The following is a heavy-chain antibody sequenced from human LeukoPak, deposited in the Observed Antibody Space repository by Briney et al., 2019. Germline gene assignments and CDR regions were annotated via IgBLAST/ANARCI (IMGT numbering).Heavy chain of an antibody. Sequence: SETLSLTCTVSGGSISSYYWSWIRQPPGKGLEWIGYIYYSGSTNYKPSLKSRVTISVDTSKNQFSLKLSSVTAADTAVYYCASSGYSSGSELYYYYYYMDVWGKGTTVTVSS. CDR2: IYYSGST. D-gene: IGHD6-19*01. CDR3: ASSGYSSGSELYYYYYYMDV. J-gene: IGHJ6*03. V-gene: IGHV4-59*01. CDR1: GGSISSYY.